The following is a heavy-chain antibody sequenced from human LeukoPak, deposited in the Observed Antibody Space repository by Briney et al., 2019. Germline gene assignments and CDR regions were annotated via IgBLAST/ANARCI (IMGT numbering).Heavy chain of an antibody. CDR2: TKTDGTYT. CDR3: AADWSGAFDI. J-gene: IGHJ3*02. V-gene: IGHV3-74*01. D-gene: IGHD3-9*01. CDR1: GFTFSSHW. Sequence: PGGSLRLSCAASGFTFSSHWMHWVRQAPGKGLVWVSRTKTDGTYTDYADSVKGRFTTSRDNAKDTLYLQMNSLRADDTAVYYCAADWSGAFDIWGQGTMVTVSS.